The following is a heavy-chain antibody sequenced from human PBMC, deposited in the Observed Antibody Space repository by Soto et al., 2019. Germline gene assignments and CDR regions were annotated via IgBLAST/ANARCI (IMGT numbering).Heavy chain of an antibody. V-gene: IGHV1-2*04. CDR3: ARAGRWQPDNSPQFDY. CDR2: INPNSGGT. J-gene: IGHJ4*02. D-gene: IGHD2-15*01. CDR1: GYTFTGYY. Sequence: ASVKVSCKASGYTFTGYYVHWVRQAPGQGLEWMGWINPNSGGTNYAQKFQGWVTMTRDTSISTAYMELSRLRSDDTAVYYCARAGRWQPDNSPQFDYWGQGTLVTVSS.